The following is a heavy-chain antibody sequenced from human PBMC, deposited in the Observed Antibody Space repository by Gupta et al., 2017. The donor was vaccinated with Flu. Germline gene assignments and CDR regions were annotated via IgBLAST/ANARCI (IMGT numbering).Heavy chain of an antibody. J-gene: IGHJ4*02. Sequence: TGYYLHWVRQAPGQGLEWMGWINPNSGGIKYAQKFQGRVTMTRDTSITTAYMELSRLRSDDTAVYYCTKPTFDDESYFDYWGQGTLVTVSS. V-gene: IGHV1-2*02. CDR3: TKPTFDDESYFDY. CDR1: TGYY. D-gene: IGHD3-9*01. CDR2: INPNSGGI.